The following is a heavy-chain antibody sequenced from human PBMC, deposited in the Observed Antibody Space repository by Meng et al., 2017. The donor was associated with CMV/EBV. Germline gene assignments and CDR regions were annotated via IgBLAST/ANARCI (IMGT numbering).Heavy chain of an antibody. CDR2: IYYSGST. CDR1: GGSISSYY. CDR3: ARGGIVVVPAAMPPFSGFDY. D-gene: IGHD2-2*01. V-gene: IGHV4-59*01. J-gene: IGHJ4*02. Sequence: SETLSLTCTVSGGSISSYYWSWIRQPPGKGLEWIEYIYYSGSTNYNPSLKSRVTISVDTSKNQFSLKLSSVTAADTAVYYCARGGIVVVPAAMPPFSGFDYWGQGTLVTVSS.